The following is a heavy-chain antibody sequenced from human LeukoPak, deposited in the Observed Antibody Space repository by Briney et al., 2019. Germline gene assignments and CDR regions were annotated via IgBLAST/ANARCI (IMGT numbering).Heavy chain of an antibody. J-gene: IGHJ1*01. CDR3: IVRGWSNHFQH. CDR1: GGSISSSSYY. CDR2: IYYSGST. Sequence: SETLSLTCTVSGGSISSSSYYWGWVRQPPRKGPEWIGSIYYSGSTYYNPSLKSRVTISVDTSKNQFSLKLSSVTAADTAVYYCIVRGWSNHFQHWGQGTLVTVSS. V-gene: IGHV4-39*07. D-gene: IGHD3-16*02.